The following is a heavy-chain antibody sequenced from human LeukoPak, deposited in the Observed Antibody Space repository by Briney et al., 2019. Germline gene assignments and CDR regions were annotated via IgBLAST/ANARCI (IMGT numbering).Heavy chain of an antibody. Sequence: GGSLRLSCAASGFTFSSYGMHWVRQAPGKGLEWVAFIRYDGSNKYYADSVKGRFIISRDNSKNTLYLQMNSLRAEDTAVYYCAKNRGYNYGLDAFDIWGQGTMVTVSS. CDR1: GFTFSSYG. CDR2: IRYDGSNK. V-gene: IGHV3-30*02. D-gene: IGHD5-18*01. CDR3: AKNRGYNYGLDAFDI. J-gene: IGHJ3*02.